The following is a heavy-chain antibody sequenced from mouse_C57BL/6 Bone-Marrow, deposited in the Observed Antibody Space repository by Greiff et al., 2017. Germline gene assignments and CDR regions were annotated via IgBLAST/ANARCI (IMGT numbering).Heavy chain of an antibody. V-gene: IGHV1-69*01. CDR3: ARGGYYGSNFFDY. J-gene: IGHJ2*01. CDR1: GYTFTSYW. Sequence: VQLQQPGAELVMPGASVKLSCKASGYTFTSYWMPWVKQRPGQGLEWIGEIDPSGSYTNYNQKFKGKSTLTVDKSSSTAYMQLSSLTSEDSAVYYCARGGYYGSNFFDYWGQGTTLTVSS. CDR2: IDPSGSYT. D-gene: IGHD1-1*01.